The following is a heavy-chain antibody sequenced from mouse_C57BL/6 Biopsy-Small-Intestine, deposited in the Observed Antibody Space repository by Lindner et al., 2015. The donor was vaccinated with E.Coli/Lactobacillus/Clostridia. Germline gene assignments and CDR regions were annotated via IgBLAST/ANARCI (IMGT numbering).Heavy chain of an antibody. D-gene: IGHD1-1*01. CDR3: AREDYGSTYGWYFDV. CDR2: ISSASII. V-gene: IGHV5-17*01. J-gene: IGHJ1*03. Sequence: VQLQESGGGLVKPGGSLKLSCTASGFTFSDYGMHWVRQAPEKGLEWLAYISSASIIYYADTVKGRFTISGDNAKNTLFLQMTSLRSEDTAMYYCAREDYGSTYGWYFDVWGTGTTVTVPS. CDR1: GFTFSDYG.